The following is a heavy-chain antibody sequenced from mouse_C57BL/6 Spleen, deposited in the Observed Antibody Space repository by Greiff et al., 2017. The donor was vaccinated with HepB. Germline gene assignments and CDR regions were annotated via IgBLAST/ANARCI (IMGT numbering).Heavy chain of an antibody. CDR1: GYSITSGYY. V-gene: IGHV3-6*01. Sequence: DVKLVESGPGLVKPSQSLSLTCSVTGYSITSGYYWNWIRQFPGNKLEWMGYISYDGSNNYNPSLKNRISITRDTSKNQFFLKLNSVTTEDTATYYCARELGSYFDVWGTGTTVTVSS. D-gene: IGHD4-1*01. J-gene: IGHJ1*03. CDR3: ARELGSYFDV. CDR2: ISYDGSN.